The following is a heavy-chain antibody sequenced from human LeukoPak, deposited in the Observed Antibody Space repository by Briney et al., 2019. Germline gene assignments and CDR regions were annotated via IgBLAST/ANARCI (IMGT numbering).Heavy chain of an antibody. CDR1: GGSISSYL. J-gene: IGHJ4*02. V-gene: IGHV4-59*01. Sequence: SETLSLTCTVSGGSISSYLWSWVRQPPGKGLEWIWYISYSESTNYNPSLNSRVTISVDTSKNQFSLKLSSVTAADTAVYYCARGKRYGDNFDYWGQGTLVTVSS. CDR3: ARGKRYGDNFDY. CDR2: ISYSEST. D-gene: IGHD4-17*01.